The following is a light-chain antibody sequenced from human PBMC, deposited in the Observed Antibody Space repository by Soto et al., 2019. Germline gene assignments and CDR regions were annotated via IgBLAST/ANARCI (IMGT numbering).Light chain of an antibody. V-gene: IGLV2-8*01. Sequence: QSVLTQSPSASGSPGQSVTISCTGTSSDIGGYHSVSWYQQHPGKAPKVMIYDVSKRPSGVPDRFSGSKSGNTASLTVSALQAEDEADYYGSSYTDSNDLVFGTGPKVTVL. CDR3: SSYTDSNDLV. CDR2: DVS. CDR1: SSDIGGYHS. J-gene: IGLJ1*01.